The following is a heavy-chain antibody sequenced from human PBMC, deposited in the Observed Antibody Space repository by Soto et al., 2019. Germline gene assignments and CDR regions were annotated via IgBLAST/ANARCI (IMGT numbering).Heavy chain of an antibody. CDR2: INHSGRT. Sequence: QVQLQQWGAGLLKPSETLSLTCAVYGGSFSGNYWSWIRQPPGKGLEWIGEINHSGRTNYNPSLKSRVIISVDTSRNQFSLKLRSVTAADTAVYYYASPNDGFDIWGQGTMVTVSS. CDR3: ASPNDGFDI. V-gene: IGHV4-34*01. CDR1: GGSFSGNY. J-gene: IGHJ3*02.